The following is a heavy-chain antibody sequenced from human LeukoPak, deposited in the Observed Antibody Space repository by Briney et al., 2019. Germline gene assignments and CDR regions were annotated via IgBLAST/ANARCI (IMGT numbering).Heavy chain of an antibody. Sequence: ASVKVSCKASGYTFTSYYMHWVRQAPGQGLEWMGIIYPSGGSTSYAQKFQGRVTMTRDTSTSTVYMELSSLRSEDTAVYYCATLIYYYDSSGSSFDYWGQGTLVTVSS. CDR1: GYTFTSYY. CDR2: IYPSGGST. V-gene: IGHV1-46*01. J-gene: IGHJ4*02. CDR3: ATLIYYYDSSGSSFDY. D-gene: IGHD3-22*01.